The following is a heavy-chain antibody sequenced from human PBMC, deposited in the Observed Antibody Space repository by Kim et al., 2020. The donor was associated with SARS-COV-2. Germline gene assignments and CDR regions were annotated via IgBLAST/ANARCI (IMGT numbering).Heavy chain of an antibody. CDR2: ISSSGSTI. CDR1: GFTFSSYE. J-gene: IGHJ6*02. D-gene: IGHD3-3*01. V-gene: IGHV3-48*03. CDR3: ARIITIFGVDYPYYYYGMDV. Sequence: GGSLRLFCAASGFTFSSYEMNWVRQAPGKGLEWVSYISSSGSTIYYADSVKGRFTISRDNAKNSLYLQMNSLRAEDTAVYYCARIITIFGVDYPYYYYGMDVWGQGTTVTVSS.